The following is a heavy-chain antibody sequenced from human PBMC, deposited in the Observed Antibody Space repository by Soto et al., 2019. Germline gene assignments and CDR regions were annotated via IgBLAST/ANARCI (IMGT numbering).Heavy chain of an antibody. CDR1: GGAIHNSNYY. D-gene: IGHD4-4*01. CDR2: LYYTGST. V-gene: IGHV4-39*01. J-gene: IGHJ3*02. Sequence: SETLSLTCSVSGGAIHNSNYYWGWIRQPPGMGLEWIGSLYYTGSTYYNPSLKSRVTMSVDTSNNLLSLNLNSVTAADTAIYYCAKSFFYSRHDAFDIWGQGTVVTVSS. CDR3: AKSFFYSRHDAFDI.